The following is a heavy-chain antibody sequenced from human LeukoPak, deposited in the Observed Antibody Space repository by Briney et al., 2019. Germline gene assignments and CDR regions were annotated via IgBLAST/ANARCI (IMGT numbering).Heavy chain of an antibody. D-gene: IGHD3-22*01. Sequence: PGVSLRLSCAASGFTFSSYSMNWVRQAPGKGLEWVSGISGSGDNTYYADSVKGRFTISRDNSKNTLYVQVNSLGTEDTAAYYCAKGSYYDSSGSFYFDYWGQGTLVTVSS. J-gene: IGHJ4*02. CDR3: AKGSYYDSSGSFYFDY. CDR1: GFTFSSYS. V-gene: IGHV3-23*01. CDR2: ISGSGDNT.